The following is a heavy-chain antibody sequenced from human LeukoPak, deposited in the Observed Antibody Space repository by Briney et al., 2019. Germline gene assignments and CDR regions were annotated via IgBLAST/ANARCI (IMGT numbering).Heavy chain of an antibody. D-gene: IGHD3-10*01. CDR3: AKCFSMIRGLRGTYYYYGMDV. CDR1: GFTFDNYA. Sequence: GGSPRLSCAASGFTFDNYAMSWVRQAPGKGLEWVSSISASGGSTYYADSVKGRFTISRDNSNKILYLQMNSLRAEDTAVYYCAKCFSMIRGLRGTYYYYGMDVWGRGTTVTVSS. V-gene: IGHV3-23*01. J-gene: IGHJ6*04. CDR2: ISASGGST.